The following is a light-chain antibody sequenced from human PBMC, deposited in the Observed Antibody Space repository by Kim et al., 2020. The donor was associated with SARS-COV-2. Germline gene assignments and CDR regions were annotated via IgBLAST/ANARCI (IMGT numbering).Light chain of an antibody. V-gene: IGKV1-27*01. Sequence: DIQMTQSPSSLSASVGDRVTINCQASQGISNSLAWYQQKPGKVPKVLIYSASALQSGVPSRFSGSGSGTDFTLTISSLQPEDVATYYCQKYDAAPWSFGQRTKVDIK. CDR3: QKYDAAPWS. J-gene: IGKJ1*01. CDR1: QGISNS. CDR2: SAS.